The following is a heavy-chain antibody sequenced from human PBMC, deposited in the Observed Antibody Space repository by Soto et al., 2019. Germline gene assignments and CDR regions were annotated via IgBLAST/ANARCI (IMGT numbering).Heavy chain of an antibody. Sequence: GGSLRLSCAASGFTFSSYGMHWVRQAPGKGLEWVAVIWYDGSNKYYADSVKGRFTISRDNSKNTLYLQVNSLRAEDTAVYYCARGIVLMVDFDYWGQGTLVTVSS. CDR2: IWYDGSNK. V-gene: IGHV3-33*01. CDR1: GFTFSSYG. J-gene: IGHJ4*02. CDR3: ARGIVLMVDFDY. D-gene: IGHD2-8*01.